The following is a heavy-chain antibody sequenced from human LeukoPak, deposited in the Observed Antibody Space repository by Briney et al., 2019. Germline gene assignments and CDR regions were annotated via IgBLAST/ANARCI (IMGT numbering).Heavy chain of an antibody. V-gene: IGHV3-23*01. Sequence: GGSLRLSCAASGFTFSSYGMSWVRQAPGKGLEWVSAISGSGGSTYYADSVKGRFTISRDNSKNTLYLQMNSLRAEDTAVYYCARDLYYDSSGYGVGYWGQGTLVTVSS. J-gene: IGHJ4*02. D-gene: IGHD3-22*01. CDR3: ARDLYYDSSGYGVGY. CDR1: GFTFSSYG. CDR2: ISGSGGST.